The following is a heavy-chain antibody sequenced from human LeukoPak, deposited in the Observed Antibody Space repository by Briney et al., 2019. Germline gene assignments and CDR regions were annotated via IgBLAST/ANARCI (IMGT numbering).Heavy chain of an antibody. CDR2: ISSNGGST. Sequence: GGSLRLSCAASGFTFSSYAMHWVRQAPGKGLEYVSAISSNGGSTYYANSVKGRFTISRDNSKNTLYLQMGSLRAEDTAVYYCARGPGYDFWSGYSGVSFFFDYWGQGTLVTVSS. CDR1: GFTFSSYA. D-gene: IGHD3-3*01. J-gene: IGHJ4*02. V-gene: IGHV3-64*01. CDR3: ARGPGYDFWSGYSGVSFFFDY.